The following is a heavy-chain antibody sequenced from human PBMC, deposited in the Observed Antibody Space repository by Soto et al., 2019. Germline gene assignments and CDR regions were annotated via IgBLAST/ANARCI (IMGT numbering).Heavy chain of an antibody. D-gene: IGHD2-8*01. J-gene: IGHJ3*02. CDR3: ASAGVLMVHQTGSDAFDI. CDR1: GFTFSSYS. Sequence: GGSLRLSCAASGFTFSSYSMNWVRQAPGKGLEWVSSISSSSSYIYYADSVKGRFTISRDNAKNSLYLQMNSLRAEDTAVYYCASAGVLMVHQTGSDAFDIWGQGTMVTVSS. V-gene: IGHV3-21*01. CDR2: ISSSSSYI.